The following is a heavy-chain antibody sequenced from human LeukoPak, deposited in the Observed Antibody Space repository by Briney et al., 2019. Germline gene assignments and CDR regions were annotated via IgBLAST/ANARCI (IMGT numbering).Heavy chain of an antibody. CDR2: ISSSSYI. D-gene: IGHD3-10*01. V-gene: IGHV3-21*01. Sequence: GGSLRLSCAASGFTFSSYSMNWVRQAPGKGLEWVSSISSSSYIYYADSVKGRFTISRDNAKNSLYLQMNSLRAEDTAVYYCASQYYYGSGSYPYFDYWGQGTLATVSS. J-gene: IGHJ4*02. CDR1: GFTFSSYS. CDR3: ASQYYYGSGSYPYFDY.